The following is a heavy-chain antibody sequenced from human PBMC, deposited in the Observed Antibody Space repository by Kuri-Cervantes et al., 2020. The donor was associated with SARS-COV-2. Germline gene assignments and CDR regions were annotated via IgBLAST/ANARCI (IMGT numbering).Heavy chain of an antibody. CDR3: ARDYPLRWPFWNYYYYMDV. CDR1: GFTFSSYW. Sequence: GESLKISCAASGFTFSSYWMSWVRQAPGKGLEWVANIKQDGSEKYCVDSVKGRFTISRDNAKNSLYLQMNSLRAEDTAVYYCARDYPLRWPFWNYYYYMDVWGKGTTVTVSS. D-gene: IGHD4-23*01. CDR2: IKQDGSEK. V-gene: IGHV3-7*01. J-gene: IGHJ6*03.